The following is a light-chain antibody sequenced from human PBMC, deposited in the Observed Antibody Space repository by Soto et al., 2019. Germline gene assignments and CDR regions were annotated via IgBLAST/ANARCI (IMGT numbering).Light chain of an antibody. CDR1: QSISSW. CDR2: DAS. V-gene: IGKV1-5*01. Sequence: DIQITQSPSTLSSSVGDRFTITCPASQSISSWLAWYQQKPGKAPKLLIYDASSLESGVPSRFSGSGSGTEFTLTISSLQPDDFATYYCQQYNSYSPTFGQGTKVDIK. CDR3: QQYNSYSPT. J-gene: IGKJ1*01.